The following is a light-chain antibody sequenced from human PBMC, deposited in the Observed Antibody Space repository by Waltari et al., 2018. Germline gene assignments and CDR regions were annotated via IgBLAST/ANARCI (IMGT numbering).Light chain of an antibody. CDR2: GAS. CDR1: QRIRSN. Sequence: EIVMTQSPATLSVFPGERATLSCRASQRIRSNLAWYQHKPGQAPRLLIYGASTRATGIPARFSCSVSGTEFTLTISSLQSEDFAVYFCQQYDNWLGTFGQGTKVEIK. J-gene: IGKJ1*01. CDR3: QQYDNWLGT. V-gene: IGKV3-15*01.